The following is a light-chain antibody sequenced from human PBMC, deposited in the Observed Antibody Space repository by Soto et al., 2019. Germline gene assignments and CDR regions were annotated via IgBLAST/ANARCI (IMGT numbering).Light chain of an antibody. Sequence: QSALTQPASVSGSPGQSITISCTGTSSDVGGYNYVSWYQQYPGKAPKLMIYDVSNRPSGVSNRFSGSKSGNTASLTISGLQAEDEADYHCSSYTSSSTPHVVFGGGTKLTVL. CDR2: DVS. V-gene: IGLV2-14*01. J-gene: IGLJ2*01. CDR3: SSYTSSSTPHVV. CDR1: SSDVGGYNY.